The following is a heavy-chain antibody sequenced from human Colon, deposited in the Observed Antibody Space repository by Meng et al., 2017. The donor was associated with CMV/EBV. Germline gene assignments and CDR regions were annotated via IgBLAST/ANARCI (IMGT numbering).Heavy chain of an antibody. CDR2: IYYTGHD. J-gene: IGHJ2*01. D-gene: IGHD5-24*01. CDR1: GASISGRSSS. CDR3: ARMALHWYFDL. V-gene: IGHV4-39*06. Sequence: HLRDPDPGLVTRSASLSRTCNVSGASISGRSSSWAWLRQPPGKGLAWIASIYYTGHDSHNPSLKRRVTISIDTSNTQFALRLTSVTAADTAVYYCARMALHWYFDLWGRGTLVTVSS.